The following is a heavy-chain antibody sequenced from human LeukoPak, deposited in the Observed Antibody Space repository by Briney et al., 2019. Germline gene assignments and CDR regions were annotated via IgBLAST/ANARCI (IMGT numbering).Heavy chain of an antibody. J-gene: IGHJ5*02. CDR2: IYYSGST. V-gene: IGHV4-59*01. CDR3: ARVLGRLSYSSSWYDWFDP. CDR1: GGSISSYY. Sequence: SETLSLTCTVSGGSISSYYWSWIRQPPGKGLEWIGYIYYSGSTNYNPSLKSRVTISVDTSKNQFSLKLSSVTAADTAVYYCARVLGRLSYSSSWYDWFDPWGQGTLVTVSS. D-gene: IGHD6-13*01.